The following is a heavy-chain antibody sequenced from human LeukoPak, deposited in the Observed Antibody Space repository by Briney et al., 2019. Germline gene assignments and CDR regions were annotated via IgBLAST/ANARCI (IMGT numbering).Heavy chain of an antibody. CDR3: ARGPRVNFDY. CDR2: IYYSGST. CDR1: GGSISSYY. J-gene: IGHJ4*02. V-gene: IGHV4-59*01. Sequence: SEALSLTCTVSGGSISSYYWSWIRQPPGKGLEWIGYIYYSGSTNYNPSLKSRVTISVDTSKNQFSLKLSSVTAADTAVYYCARGPRVNFDYWGQGTLVTVSS. D-gene: IGHD3-10*01.